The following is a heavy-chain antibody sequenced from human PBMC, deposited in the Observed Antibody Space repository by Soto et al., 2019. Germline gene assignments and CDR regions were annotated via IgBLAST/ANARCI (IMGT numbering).Heavy chain of an antibody. CDR1: GFTFSNYG. Sequence: GGSLRVSCVASGFTFSNYGMHWVRQAPGKGLEWVAVIWNDGSNKYYADSVKGRFTISRYNSKNTLYLQMDNLRAEDTAVYYCARDHYYDSSGSQPDYWGHGTLVTVSS. CDR3: ARDHYYDSSGSQPDY. CDR2: IWNDGSNK. J-gene: IGHJ4*01. D-gene: IGHD3-22*01. V-gene: IGHV3-33*01.